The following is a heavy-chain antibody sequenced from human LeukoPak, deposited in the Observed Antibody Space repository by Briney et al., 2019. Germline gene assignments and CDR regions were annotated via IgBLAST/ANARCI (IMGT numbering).Heavy chain of an antibody. J-gene: IGHJ4*02. CDR1: GFSFSNYE. V-gene: IGHV3-48*03. CDR3: ARAGIAGPAATTLSLGY. Sequence: PGGSLRLSCVASGFSFSNYEINWVRQAPGKGLEWLSYINSNGSLVFYADSVEGRFTISRDNAKTSLYLYMNSLRAEDTAVYYCARAGIAGPAATTLSLGYWGQGTLVTVSS. CDR2: INSNGSLV. D-gene: IGHD2-2*01.